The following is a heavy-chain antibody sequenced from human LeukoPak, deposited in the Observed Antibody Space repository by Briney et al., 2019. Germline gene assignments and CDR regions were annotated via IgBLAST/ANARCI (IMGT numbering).Heavy chain of an antibody. CDR1: GFTFKTYA. Sequence: GGSLRLSCAASGFTFKTYAMSWVRQAPGRGLEWVSSIRSSGDSTYYADSVKGRFTISRDNSRNTLYLQMNSLRAEDTAVYYCAKEVRESAWFYFDYWGQGTLATVSS. D-gene: IGHD3-10*01. J-gene: IGHJ4*02. CDR2: IRSSGDST. CDR3: AKEVRESAWFYFDY. V-gene: IGHV3-23*01.